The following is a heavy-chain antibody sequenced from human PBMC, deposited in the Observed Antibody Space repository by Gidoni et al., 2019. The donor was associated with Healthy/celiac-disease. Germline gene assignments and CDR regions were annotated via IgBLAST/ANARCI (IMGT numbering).Heavy chain of an antibody. CDR3: AKGGRGEGAHGHFTLDY. Sequence: EVQLVESGGGVVQPGGSLRLSCAASGFTFDDYAMPWVRQAPGKGLEWVSLISGDGGSTYYADSVKGRFTISRDNSKNSLYLQMNSLRTEDTALYYCAKGGRGEGAHGHFTLDYWGQGTLVTVSS. V-gene: IGHV3-43*02. D-gene: IGHD3-10*01. CDR1: GFTFDDYA. J-gene: IGHJ4*02. CDR2: ISGDGGST.